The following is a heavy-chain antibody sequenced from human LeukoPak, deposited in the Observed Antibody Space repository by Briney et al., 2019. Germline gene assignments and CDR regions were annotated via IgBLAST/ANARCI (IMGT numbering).Heavy chain of an antibody. D-gene: IGHD5-18*01. J-gene: IGHJ2*01. CDR1: AFTFDEHG. CDR2: IDWNGAGT. Sequence: GGSLRLSCAASAFTFDEHGMSWVRQAPGKGLEWVSGIDWNGAGTGYADSVKGRFTISRDNAKNSLYLQMNSLRAEDTAVYYCARDTQNTAMVTEVYWYFDLWGRGTLVTVSS. V-gene: IGHV3-20*04. CDR3: ARDTQNTAMVTEVYWYFDL.